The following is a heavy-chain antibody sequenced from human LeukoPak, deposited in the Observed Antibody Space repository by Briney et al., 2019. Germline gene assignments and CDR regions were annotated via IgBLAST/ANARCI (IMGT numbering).Heavy chain of an antibody. V-gene: IGHV4-38-2*02. Sequence: SETLSLTCTVSGYSITSAYYWGWIRQSPGKGLAWIGSIYHSGSSYYNPSLKSRVTISVDTSKNHFSLKLTSVTAADTAVYYCARDRVTTDPKFDYWGQGTLVTVSS. J-gene: IGHJ4*02. CDR3: ARDRVTTDPKFDY. CDR2: IYHSGSS. CDR1: GYSITSAYY. D-gene: IGHD4-17*01.